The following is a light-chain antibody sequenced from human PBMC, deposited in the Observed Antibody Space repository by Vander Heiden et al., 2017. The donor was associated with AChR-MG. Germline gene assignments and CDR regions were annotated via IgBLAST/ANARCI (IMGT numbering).Light chain of an antibody. CDR1: SSDVGTYNR. CDR2: EVT. Sequence: SVLTQPPSVSASPGESVTISCTGTSSDVGTYNRVSWYQQNPGTAPKLIIYEVTKRPSGVPDRFSGSKSGNTASLTISGLQAEDETDYYCSSFTGSNTYVFGTGTKVTVL. CDR3: SSFTGSNTYV. J-gene: IGLJ1*01. V-gene: IGLV2-18*02.